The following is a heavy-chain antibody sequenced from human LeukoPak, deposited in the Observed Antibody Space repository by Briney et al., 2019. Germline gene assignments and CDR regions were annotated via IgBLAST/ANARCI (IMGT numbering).Heavy chain of an antibody. CDR2: PSGNGDTT. CDR3: AKGGSSGGRLEHDY. V-gene: IGHV3-23*01. J-gene: IGHJ4*02. Sequence: GGSLRLSCAASGFAFSTYAMSWVRQPPGEGLEWVATPSGNGDTTYYADSVKGRFTVYRDNSKNTLYLQMNSLRAEDTAVYYCAKGGSSGGRLEHDYWGQGTLVTVSS. CDR1: GFAFSTYA. D-gene: IGHD1/OR15-1a*01.